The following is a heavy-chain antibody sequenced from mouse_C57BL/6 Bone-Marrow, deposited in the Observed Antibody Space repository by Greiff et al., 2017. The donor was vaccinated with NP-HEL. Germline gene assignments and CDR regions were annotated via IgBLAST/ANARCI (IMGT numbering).Heavy chain of an antibody. Sequence: EVKLQESGPGLVKPSQSLSLPCSVTGYSITSGYYWNWIRQFPGNKLEWMGYISYDGSNNYNPSLKNRISITRDTSKNQFFLKLNSVTTEDTATYYCARVKTGYFDYWGQGTTLTVSS. CDR2: ISYDGSN. CDR1: GYSITSGYY. J-gene: IGHJ2*01. D-gene: IGHD4-1*01. CDR3: ARVKTGYFDY. V-gene: IGHV3-6*01.